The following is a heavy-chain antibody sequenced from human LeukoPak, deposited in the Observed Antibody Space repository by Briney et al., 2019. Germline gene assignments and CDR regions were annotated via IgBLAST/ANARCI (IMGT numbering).Heavy chain of an antibody. CDR2: INPSGGST. Sequence: GASVKVSCKASGYTFTSYYMHWVRQAPGQGLEWMGIINPSGGSTSYAQKFQGRVTMTRDTSTSTVYMELSSLRSEDTAVYYCARVLTVRGVINYVAYWGQGTLVTVSS. CDR1: GYTFTSYY. V-gene: IGHV1-46*01. J-gene: IGHJ4*02. D-gene: IGHD3-10*01. CDR3: ARVLTVRGVINYVAY.